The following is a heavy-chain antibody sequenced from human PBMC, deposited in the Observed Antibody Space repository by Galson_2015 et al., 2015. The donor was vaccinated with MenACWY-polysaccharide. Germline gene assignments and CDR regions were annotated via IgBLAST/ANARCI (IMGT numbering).Heavy chain of an antibody. CDR3: AKGGREVDNWLDP. V-gene: IGHV3-23*01. Sequence: SLRLSCAVSGFTFSSYVMSWVRQAPGRGLEWVSSITDRGSSTYYVDSVKGRFTISRANSKNTPFLQMNSLRADDTAVYYCAKGGREVDNWLDPGGQGARGTVSS. D-gene: IGHD1-26*01. CDR2: ITDRGSST. CDR1: GFTFSSYV. J-gene: IGHJ5*02.